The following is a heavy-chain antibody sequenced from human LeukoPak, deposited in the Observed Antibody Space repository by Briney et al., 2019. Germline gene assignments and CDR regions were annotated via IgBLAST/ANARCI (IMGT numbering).Heavy chain of an antibody. V-gene: IGHV2-5*02. CDR3: AHNLRYSGYALDY. CDR1: GASVSSGGSS. J-gene: IGHJ4*02. CDR2: IYWDDDK. Sequence: TLSLTCAVTGASVSSGGSSWAWIRQPPGKALEWLALIYWDDDKRYSPSLKSRLTITKDSSKNQVVLTMTNMDPVDTATYFCAHNLRYSGYALDYWGQGTLVTVSS. D-gene: IGHD5-12*01.